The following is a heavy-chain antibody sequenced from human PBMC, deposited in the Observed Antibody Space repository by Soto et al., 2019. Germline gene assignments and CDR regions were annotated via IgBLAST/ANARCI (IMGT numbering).Heavy chain of an antibody. CDR1: GFTFSSYE. J-gene: IGHJ5*02. D-gene: IGHD6-19*01. CDR3: ARELDSSGWSPNWFDP. V-gene: IGHV3-48*03. CDR2: ISSSGSTI. Sequence: PGGSLRLSCAASGFTFSSYEMNWVRQAPGKGLEWVSYISSSGSTIYYADSVKGRFTISRDNAKNSLYLQMNSLRAEDTAVYYCARELDSSGWSPNWFDPWGQGTLVTVSS.